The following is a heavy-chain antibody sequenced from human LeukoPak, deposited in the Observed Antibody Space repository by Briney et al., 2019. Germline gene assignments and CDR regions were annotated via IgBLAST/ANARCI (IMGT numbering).Heavy chain of an antibody. CDR1: GGSISSSSYY. CDR2: IYYSGST. V-gene: IGHV4-39*01. CDR3: ARHETIFGGAFDI. D-gene: IGHD3-3*01. Sequence: SETLSLTCTVSGGSISSSSYYWGWIRQPPGKGLEWIGSIYYSGSTYYNPSLKSRVAISVDTSKNQFSLKLSSVTAADTAVYYCARHETIFGGAFDIWGKGTMVTVSS. J-gene: IGHJ3*02.